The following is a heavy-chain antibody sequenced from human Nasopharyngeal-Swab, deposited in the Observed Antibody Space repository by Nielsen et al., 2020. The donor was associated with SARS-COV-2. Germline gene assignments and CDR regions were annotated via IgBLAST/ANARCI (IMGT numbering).Heavy chain of an antibody. J-gene: IGHJ4*02. V-gene: IGHV5-51*01. Sequence: GESLKISCKVSGYKILNYWNGWVRQMPGKGPEWIGIIYPGDSDTRFSPSFEGQVTMSVDRSISTAYLQWSSLKDSDSAMYYCARVGWTGNYRGQLDSWGQGTLVTVSS. CDR1: GYKILNYW. CDR2: IYPGDSDT. D-gene: IGHD3/OR15-3a*01. CDR3: ARVGWTGNYRGQLDS.